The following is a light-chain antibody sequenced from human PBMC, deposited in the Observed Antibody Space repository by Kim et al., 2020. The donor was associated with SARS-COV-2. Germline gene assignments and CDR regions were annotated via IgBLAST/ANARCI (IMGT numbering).Light chain of an antibody. CDR2: EVN. CDR3: TSYAGSNNLDV. V-gene: IGLV2-8*01. J-gene: IGLJ1*01. CDR1: SSETGAYKY. Sequence: SVNISCTGTSSETGAYKYVSWYQQHPGKAPKLMIYEVNRRPSGVPDRFSGSKSGNTASLTVSGLQAEDEADYYCTSYAGSNNLDVFGTGTKVTVL.